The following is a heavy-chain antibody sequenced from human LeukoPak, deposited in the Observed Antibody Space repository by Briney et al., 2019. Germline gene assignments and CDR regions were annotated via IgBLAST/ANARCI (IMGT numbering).Heavy chain of an antibody. CDR1: GFTFSSYW. CDR2: INSDGSST. D-gene: IGHD6-13*01. V-gene: IGHV3-74*01. Sequence: GGSLRLSCAASGFTFSSYWMHWVRQAPGKGLVWVSRINSDGSSTSYADSVKGRFTISRDNAKNTLYLQMNSLRAEDTAVYYCARGYSSSRGFDYWGQGTLVTVSS. J-gene: IGHJ4*02. CDR3: ARGYSSSRGFDY.